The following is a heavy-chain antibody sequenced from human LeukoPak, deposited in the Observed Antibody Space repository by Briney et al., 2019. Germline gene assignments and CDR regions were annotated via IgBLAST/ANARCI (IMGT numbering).Heavy chain of an antibody. CDR2: IYNSASS. V-gene: IGHV4-59*01. J-gene: IGHJ4*02. CDR3: ARGWSGDRY. CDR1: GGSISSYY. Sequence: SETLSLTCTVSGGSISSYYWSWIRQPPGKGLEWIGYIYNSASSNCNPPLKSRVTISVDTSKNQFSLKLSSVTAADTAVYYCARGWSGDRYWGQGTLVTVYS. D-gene: IGHD3-3*01.